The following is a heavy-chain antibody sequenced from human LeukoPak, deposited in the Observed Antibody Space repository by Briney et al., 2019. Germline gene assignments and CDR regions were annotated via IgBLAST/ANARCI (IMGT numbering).Heavy chain of an antibody. CDR3: AKVGAMVWLNYFDY. D-gene: IGHD5-18*01. CDR2: INWNGGST. Sequence: PGGSLRLSCAASGFTFDDYGMSWVRQAPGKGLEWVSGINWNGGSTGYADSVKGRFTISRDNAKNSLYLQMNSLRAEDTALYYCAKVGAMVWLNYFDYWGQGTLVTVSS. CDR1: GFTFDDYG. J-gene: IGHJ4*02. V-gene: IGHV3-20*04.